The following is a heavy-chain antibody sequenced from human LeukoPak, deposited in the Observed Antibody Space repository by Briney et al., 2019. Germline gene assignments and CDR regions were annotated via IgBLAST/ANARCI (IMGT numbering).Heavy chain of an antibody. CDR1: GYTFTSYG. V-gene: IGHV1-18*01. D-gene: IGHD2-15*01. J-gene: IGHJ3*02. CDR2: ISAYNGNT. CDR3: ARAKGYCSGGSCYGDAFDI. Sequence: GASVTVSCKASGYTFTSYGISWVRQAPGQGREWMGWISAYNGNTNYAQKLQGRVTMTTDTSTSTAYMELRSLRSDDTAVYYCARAKGYCSGGSCYGDAFDIWGQGTMVTVSS.